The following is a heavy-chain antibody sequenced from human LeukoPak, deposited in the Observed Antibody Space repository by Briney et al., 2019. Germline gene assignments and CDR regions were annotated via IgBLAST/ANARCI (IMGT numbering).Heavy chain of an antibody. D-gene: IGHD3-22*01. CDR3: AKAAFITMTPQGYYFDY. V-gene: IGHV3-23*01. CDR1: GFTFSSYA. J-gene: IGHJ4*02. Sequence: GGSLRLSCAASGFTFSSYAMSWVRQAPGKGLEWVSAISGSGGSTYYADSVKGRFTVSRDNSKNTLYLQMNSLRAEDTAVYYCAKAAFITMTPQGYYFDYWGQGTLVTVSS. CDR2: ISGSGGST.